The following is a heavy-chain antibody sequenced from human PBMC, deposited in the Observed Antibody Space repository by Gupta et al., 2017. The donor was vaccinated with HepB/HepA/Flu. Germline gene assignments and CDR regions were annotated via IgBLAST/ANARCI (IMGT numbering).Heavy chain of an antibody. V-gene: IGHV4-39*01. D-gene: IGHD2-2*02. Sequence: QLQLQESGPGLVKPSEPLSLTCTVSGGSIRSSSYYWGWIRQPPGKGLEWIGSIDYSGSTYYNPSLKSRVTISVDTSKNQFSLKLSSVTAADTAVYDCARIGQEARSGRRGSTSCYTIDPWGQGTLVTGSS. CDR1: GGSIRSSSYY. CDR2: IDYSGST. J-gene: IGHJ5*02. CDR3: ARIGQEARSGRRGSTSCYTIDP.